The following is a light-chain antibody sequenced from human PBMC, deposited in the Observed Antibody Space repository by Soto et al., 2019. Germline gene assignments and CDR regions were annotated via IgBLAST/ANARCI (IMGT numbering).Light chain of an antibody. CDR3: AAWDDSLSGLYV. CDR2: RNN. V-gene: IGLV1-47*01. CDR1: SSNIGSNY. Sequence: QSVLTQPPSASGTPGQSVTISYSGISSNIGSNYVYWYQQLPGTAPKLLIYRNNQRPSGVPDRFSGSKSGTSASLAISGLRSEDEADYYCAAWDDSLSGLYVFGTGTKVTVL. J-gene: IGLJ1*01.